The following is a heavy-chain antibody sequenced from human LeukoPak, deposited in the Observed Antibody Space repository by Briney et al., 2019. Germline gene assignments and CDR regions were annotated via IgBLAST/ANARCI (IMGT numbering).Heavy chain of an antibody. CDR3: ARAGDVIVEEYSDF. CDR1: GFNFSAYA. V-gene: IGHV3-30-3*01. CDR2: ISYDATRK. Sequence: GGSLRLSCAAPGFNFSAYAMHWVRQAPGRGLEWVTLISYDATRKSYGDSVQGRFTISRDSAKNTVYLQMNSLRSEDTAVYYCARAGDVIVEEYSDFWGQGTLVTVSS. J-gene: IGHJ4*02. D-gene: IGHD2-15*01.